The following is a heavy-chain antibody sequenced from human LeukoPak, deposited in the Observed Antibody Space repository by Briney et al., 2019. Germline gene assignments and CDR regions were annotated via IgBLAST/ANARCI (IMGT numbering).Heavy chain of an antibody. V-gene: IGHV3-30*02. CDR2: IRYDGSNK. CDR3: AKAGSPISNFDY. CDR1: GFTFNSYW. J-gene: IGHJ4*02. Sequence: GGSLRLSCAASGFTFNSYWMHWVRQAPGKGLEWVAFIRYDGSNKYYADSVKGRFTISRDNSKNTLYLQMNSLRAEDTAVYYCAKAGSPISNFDYWGQGTLVTVSS. D-gene: IGHD3-10*01.